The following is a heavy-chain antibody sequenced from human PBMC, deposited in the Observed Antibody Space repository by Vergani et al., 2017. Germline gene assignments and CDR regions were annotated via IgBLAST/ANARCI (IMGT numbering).Heavy chain of an antibody. D-gene: IGHD2-15*01. CDR2: ISGSGDST. J-gene: IGHJ4*02. CDR3: AKDRSVHCSGGSCYSGTDY. V-gene: IGHV3-23*01. CDR1: GFTFSSYA. Sequence: EVQLLESGGGLVQPGGSLRLSCAASGFTFSSYAMSWVRQAPGKGLEWVSAISGSGDSTYYADSVKGRFTISRDNSENTLYLQMNSLRAEDTAVYYCAKDRSVHCSGGSCYSGTDYWGQGTLVTVSS.